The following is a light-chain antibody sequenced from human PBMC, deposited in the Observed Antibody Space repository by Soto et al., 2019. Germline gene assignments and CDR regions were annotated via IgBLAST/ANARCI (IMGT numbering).Light chain of an antibody. CDR2: GAS. CDR1: QSVSTN. J-gene: IGKJ1*01. CDR3: QHYNDWPQT. V-gene: IGKV3-15*01. Sequence: EIVMTQSPGTLSLSPGERATLSCRASQSVSTNLAWYQQIPGQAPRLLIYGASTRATGIPARFSGSGSGTEFTPAISSLQSEDFAVSYCQHYNDWPQTFGLGTKVDIK.